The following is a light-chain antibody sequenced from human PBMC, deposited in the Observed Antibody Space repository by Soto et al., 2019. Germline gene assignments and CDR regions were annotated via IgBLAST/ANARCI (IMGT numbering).Light chain of an antibody. J-gene: IGLJ1*01. Sequence: QSALTQPPSASGSLGQSVTISCTGTSSDVGAYNYVSWYQQHPGKAPKLMIYEVTRRPSGVPDRFSGSKSGNTASLNVSGLQAEDEADYYCCSYTTSTPYVFGSGTKLTVL. V-gene: IGLV2-8*01. CDR2: EVT. CDR3: CSYTTSTPYV. CDR1: SSDVGAYNY.